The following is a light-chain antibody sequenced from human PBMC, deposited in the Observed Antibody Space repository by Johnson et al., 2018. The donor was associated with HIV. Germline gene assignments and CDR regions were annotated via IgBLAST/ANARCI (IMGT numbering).Light chain of an antibody. J-gene: IGLJ1*01. V-gene: IGLV1-51*01. CDR2: DID. CDR1: SSNIGYNY. CDR3: GTWDSSLSAGV. Sequence: QSVLTQPPSVSAAPGQKVTISCSGSSSNIGYNYVSWYQQVPGTAPKLLIYDIDKRPSGIPDRFSGSQSGTSATLDISGLQTGDEADYYCGTWDSSLSAGVVGTGTKVTVL.